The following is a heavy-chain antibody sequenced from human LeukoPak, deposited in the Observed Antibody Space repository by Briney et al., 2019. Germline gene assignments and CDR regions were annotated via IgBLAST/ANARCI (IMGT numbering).Heavy chain of an antibody. Sequence: SETLSLTCTVSGGSISSGSYYWSWIRQPAGKGLEWIGRIYTSGSTNYNPSLKSRVTISVDTSKNQFSLKLSSVTAADTAVYYCARGDGDFWSGYSIPRPDYWGQGTLVTVSS. CDR2: IYTSGST. V-gene: IGHV4-61*02. D-gene: IGHD3-3*01. CDR3: ARGDGDFWSGYSIPRPDY. J-gene: IGHJ4*02. CDR1: GGSISSGSYY.